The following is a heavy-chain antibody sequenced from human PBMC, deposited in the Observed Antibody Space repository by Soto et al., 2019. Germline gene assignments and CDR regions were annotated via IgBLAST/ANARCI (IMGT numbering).Heavy chain of an antibody. CDR3: ARDRERYYYYGMDV. CDR2: VSYDGSAQ. V-gene: IGHV3-30*04. Sequence: GGSLRLSFAASGFTFSDYAMYWVRQAPGKGLDWVAVVSYDGSAQYYSDSGKGRFTISRDISRNTLSLQLNSLRAEDTAMYYCARDRERYYYYGMDVWGQGTTVTVSS. CDR1: GFTFSDYA. J-gene: IGHJ6*02. D-gene: IGHD1-26*01.